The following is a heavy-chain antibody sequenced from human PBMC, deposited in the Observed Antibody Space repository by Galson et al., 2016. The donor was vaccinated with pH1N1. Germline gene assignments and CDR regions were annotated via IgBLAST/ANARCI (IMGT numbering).Heavy chain of an antibody. D-gene: IGHD3-10*01. CDR3: ARGGEEILSFGEPHNWFDP. J-gene: IGHJ5*02. V-gene: IGHV4-61*02. CDR1: GDSISSKTFY. CDR2: LYSSGST. Sequence: TLSLTCSVSGDSISSKTFYWSWFRQPAGKGLQWIGLLYSSGSTNYNPSLKGRVTMSADTSKNEFSLKMTSVTAADTAVYYCARGGEEILSFGEPHNWFDPWGQGTLVTVSS.